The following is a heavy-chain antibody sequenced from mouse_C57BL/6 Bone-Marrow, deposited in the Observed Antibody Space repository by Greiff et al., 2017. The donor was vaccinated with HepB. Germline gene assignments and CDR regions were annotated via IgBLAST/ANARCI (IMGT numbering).Heavy chain of an antibody. CDR3: ASEAYYSNSFAY. CDR2: IWSGGST. J-gene: IGHJ3*01. CDR1: GFSLTSYG. D-gene: IGHD2-5*01. V-gene: IGHV2-2*01. Sequence: VQLKESGPGLVQPSQSLSITCTVSGFSLTSYGVHWVRQSPGKGLEWLGVIWSGGSTDYNAAFISRLSISKDNSKSQVFFKMNSLQADDTAIYYCASEAYYSNSFAYWGQGTLVTVSA.